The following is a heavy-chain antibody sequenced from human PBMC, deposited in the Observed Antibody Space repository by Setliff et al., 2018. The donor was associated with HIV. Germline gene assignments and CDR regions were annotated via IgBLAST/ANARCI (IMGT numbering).Heavy chain of an antibody. CDR2: IYRSGST. Sequence: SETLSLTCGISDYSITSGYYWGWIRQPPGKGLEWIGSIYRSGSTYDNPSLKSRVTISFDTPKNQFSLILTSVTAADTAVYYCATQGLTVPIPGGYFQHWGPGILVTVSS. CDR1: DYSITSGYY. D-gene: IGHD2-21*02. CDR3: ATQGLTVPIPGGYFQH. J-gene: IGHJ1*01. V-gene: IGHV4-38-2*01.